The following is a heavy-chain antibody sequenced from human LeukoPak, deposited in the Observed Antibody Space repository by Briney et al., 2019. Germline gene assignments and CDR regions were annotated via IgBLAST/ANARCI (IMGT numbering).Heavy chain of an antibody. CDR3: ARDSSDVLTGYYHF. V-gene: IGHV1-2*02. CDR1: GYTSNDYY. Sequence: ASVKVSCKTSGYTSNDYYVHWVRQAPGQGLEWMGWINPNSGRTNYAPKFQGRVTLTTDTSISTAYMELSGLISGDTALYYCARDSSDVLTGYYHFWGQGTLVTVSS. D-gene: IGHD3-9*01. CDR2: INPNSGRT. J-gene: IGHJ4*02.